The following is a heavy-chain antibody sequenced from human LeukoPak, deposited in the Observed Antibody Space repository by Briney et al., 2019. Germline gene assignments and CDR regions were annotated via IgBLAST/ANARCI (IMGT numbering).Heavy chain of an antibody. V-gene: IGHV3-20*04. D-gene: IGHD2-2*02. CDR3: ARDLYQLLYGPLGY. J-gene: IGHJ4*02. CDR2: INWNGGST. CDR1: GFTFDDYG. Sequence: PGGSLRLSCAASGFTFDDYGMSWVRQAPGKGLEWVSGINWNGGSTGYADSVKGRFTISRDNAKSSLYLQMNSLRAEDTALYYCARDLYQLLYGPLGYWGQGTLVTVSS.